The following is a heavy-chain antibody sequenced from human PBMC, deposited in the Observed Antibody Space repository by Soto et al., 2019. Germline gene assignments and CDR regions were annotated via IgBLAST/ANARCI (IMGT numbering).Heavy chain of an antibody. V-gene: IGHV3-33*01. CDR3: ARADSSGYYAVVV. CDR1: GFTFSSYG. D-gene: IGHD3-22*01. J-gene: IGHJ4*02. CDR2: IWYDGSNK. Sequence: QVQLVESGGGVVQPGRSLRLSCAASGFTFSSYGMHWVRQAPGKGLEWVAVIWYDGSNKYYADSVKGRFTISRDNSKNTLYLQMNSLISEDTAVYYCARADSSGYYAVVVWGQGTLVTVSS.